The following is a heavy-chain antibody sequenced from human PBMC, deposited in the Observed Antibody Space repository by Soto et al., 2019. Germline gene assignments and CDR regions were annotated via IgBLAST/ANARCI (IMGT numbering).Heavy chain of an antibody. D-gene: IGHD3-22*01. CDR1: GASISSGDYY. J-gene: IGHJ5*02. CDR3: ASIYDSSSYYYGNNWFDP. CDR2: IYDSGST. Sequence: SETLSLTCSVSGASISSGDYYWSWIRQHPGKGLEWIGYIYDSGSTYYNPSLKSRVTISVDTSKNQFSLKLSSVTAADTAVYYCASIYDSSSYYYGNNWFDPWGQGTLVTVSS. V-gene: IGHV4-31*03.